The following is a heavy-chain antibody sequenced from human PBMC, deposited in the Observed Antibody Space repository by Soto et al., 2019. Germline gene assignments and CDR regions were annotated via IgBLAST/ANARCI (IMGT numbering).Heavy chain of an antibody. J-gene: IGHJ4*02. CDR3: ARHRIEVVWRGFDF. CDR2: SSHNGGT. D-gene: IGHD3-10*01. Sequence: PSETLSLTCTVSTDSSSFTNSYWGWIRQPPGKGLQWIGSSSHNGGTFYNPSLKGRVVISFDTSKKQSSLQVTSVTAADTAVYFCARHRIEVVWRGFDFWGQGSPVTVSS. CDR1: TDSSSFTNSY. V-gene: IGHV4-39*01.